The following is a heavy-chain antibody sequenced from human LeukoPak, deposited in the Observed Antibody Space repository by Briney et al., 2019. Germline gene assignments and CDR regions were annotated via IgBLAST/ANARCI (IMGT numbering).Heavy chain of an antibody. CDR2: ISGNGGGT. V-gene: IGHV3-64*01. CDR1: GFTFSNYV. CDR3: AKGGSCSSVTCFLPLFGL. Sequence: PGGSLRLSCAASGFTFSNYVLRWVRQAPGKGLEYVARISGNGGGTYYANSVKGRFTISRDNSKNTLYLQMGSLRPEGTGADYCAKGGSCSSVTCFLPLFGLWGQGPLVPVSS. D-gene: IGHD2-2*01. J-gene: IGHJ4*02.